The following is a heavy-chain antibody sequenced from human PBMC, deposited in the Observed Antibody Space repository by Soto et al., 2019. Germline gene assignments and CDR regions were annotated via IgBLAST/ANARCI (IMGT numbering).Heavy chain of an antibody. Sequence: GGSLTLSCAASGFAFSDASMSWVRQAPGKGLEWVGRIKTKSSGGTTDYAAPVKGRFTISRDDSKNTVYLQMDSLKAEDTAVYSCTPLASGHYGYDFWGQGTLVTVSS. D-gene: IGHD3-3*01. CDR2: IKTKSSGGTT. CDR1: GFAFSDAS. CDR3: TPLASGHYGYDF. V-gene: IGHV3-15*01. J-gene: IGHJ4*02.